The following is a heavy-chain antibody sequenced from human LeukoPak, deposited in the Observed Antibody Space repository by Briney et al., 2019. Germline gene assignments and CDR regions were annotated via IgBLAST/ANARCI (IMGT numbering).Heavy chain of an antibody. D-gene: IGHD5-24*01. J-gene: IGHJ6*02. Sequence: PSETLSLTCTVSGGSISSYYWSWIRQPPGKGLEWIGYIYYSGSTNYNPSLKSRVTISVDTSKNQFSLKLSSVTAADTAVYYCARARRDGYNFYYYGTDVWGQGTTVTVSS. V-gene: IGHV4-59*01. CDR3: ARARRDGYNFYYYGTDV. CDR1: GGSISSYY. CDR2: IYYSGST.